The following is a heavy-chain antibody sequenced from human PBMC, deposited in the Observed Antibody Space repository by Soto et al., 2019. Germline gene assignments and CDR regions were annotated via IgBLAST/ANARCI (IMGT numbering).Heavy chain of an antibody. CDR2: ISSSSYI. Sequence: GGSLRLSCAASGFTFSSYSMNWVRQAPGKGLEWVSSISSSSYIYYADSVKGRFTISRDNAKNSLYLQMNSLRAEDTAVYYCARDLGYCSGGSCYSDPGYWGQGTLVTVSS. V-gene: IGHV3-21*01. D-gene: IGHD2-15*01. J-gene: IGHJ4*02. CDR3: ARDLGYCSGGSCYSDPGY. CDR1: GFTFSSYS.